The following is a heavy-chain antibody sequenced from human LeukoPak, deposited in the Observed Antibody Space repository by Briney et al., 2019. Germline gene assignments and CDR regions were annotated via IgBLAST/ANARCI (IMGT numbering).Heavy chain of an antibody. CDR2: INPSGGST. V-gene: IGHV1-46*01. CDR1: GGTFSSYA. CDR3: ARGIVGAWGGDAFDI. J-gene: IGHJ3*02. Sequence: ASVKVSCKASGGTFSSYAISWVRQAPGQGLEWMGIINPSGGSTSYAQKFQGRVTMTRDTSTSTVYMELSSLRSEDTAVYYCARGIVGAWGGDAFDIWGQGTMVTVSS. D-gene: IGHD1-26*01.